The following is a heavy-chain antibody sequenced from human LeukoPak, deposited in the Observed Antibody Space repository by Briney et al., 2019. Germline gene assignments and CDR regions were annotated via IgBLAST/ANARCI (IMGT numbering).Heavy chain of an antibody. V-gene: IGHV1-18*01. Sequence: ASVKVSCKASGYTFTSNGINWVRQAPGQGLDWMGWISADNGDTKYAQKFQGRVTMTTDSSTSTAYMELRSLRSDDAAVYYCARGHRTAAYDSSGSDYWGQGTLVTVSS. D-gene: IGHD3-22*01. CDR3: ARGHRTAAYDSSGSDY. J-gene: IGHJ4*02. CDR2: ISADNGDT. CDR1: GYTFTSNG.